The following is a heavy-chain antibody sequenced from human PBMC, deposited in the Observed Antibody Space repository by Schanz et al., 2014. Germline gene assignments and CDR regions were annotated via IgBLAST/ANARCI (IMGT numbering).Heavy chain of an antibody. V-gene: IGHV3-48*01. CDR1: GFTFTNYA. CDR3: ARSYSSGWYPYYYGMDV. CDR2: ISSSSSTI. D-gene: IGHD6-19*01. Sequence: EVQLLESGGGLVQPGGSLRLSCAASGFTFTNYAMTWVRQAPGKGLEWVSYISSSSSTIYYADSVKGRFTISRDNAKNSLYLQMNSLRAEDTAVYYCARSYSSGWYPYYYGMDVWGQGTTVTVSS. J-gene: IGHJ6*02.